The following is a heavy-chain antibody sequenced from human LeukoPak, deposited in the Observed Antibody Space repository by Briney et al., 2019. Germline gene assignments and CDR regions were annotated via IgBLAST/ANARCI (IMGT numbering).Heavy chain of an antibody. V-gene: IGHV3-33*01. CDR3: ARDPYSYGYFDY. CDR1: GFTFSSYG. Sequence: GGSLRLSCAASGFTFSSYGMHWVRQAPGKGLEWVAVIWYDGSNKYYADSVKGRFTISRDNSKNTLYLQMNSLRAEDTAVYYCARDPYSYGYFDYWGQGTLDTVSS. J-gene: IGHJ4*02. CDR2: IWYDGSNK. D-gene: IGHD5-18*01.